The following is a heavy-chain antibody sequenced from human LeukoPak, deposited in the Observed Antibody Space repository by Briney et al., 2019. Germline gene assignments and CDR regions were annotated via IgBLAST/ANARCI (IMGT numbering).Heavy chain of an antibody. Sequence: ASVKVSCKAPGYTFTSYYMHWVRQAPGQGLEWMGIINPSGGSTSYAQKFQGRVTMTRDMSTSTVYMELSSLRSEDTAVYYCARAVYSSSSSLNYFDYWGQGTLVTVSS. CDR1: GYTFTSYY. CDR2: INPSGGST. V-gene: IGHV1-46*01. J-gene: IGHJ4*02. CDR3: ARAVYSSSSSLNYFDY. D-gene: IGHD6-6*01.